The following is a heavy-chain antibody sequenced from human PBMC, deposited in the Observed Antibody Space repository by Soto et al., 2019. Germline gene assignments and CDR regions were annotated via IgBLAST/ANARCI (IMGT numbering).Heavy chain of an antibody. V-gene: IGHV1-69*06. J-gene: IGHJ2*01. CDR2: IIPIFGTA. Sequence: QVELVQSGAEVKKPGSSVKVSCQASEDTFRNYAITSARQPPGQGLEWMGGIIPIFGTANYAQKFQGRVTITADTSANTVYLELSSLRSEDTAVYYCASTKYDSSAYYYWYLGLWGRGTLVTVSS. CDR3: ASTKYDSSAYYYWYLGL. CDR1: EDTFRNYA. D-gene: IGHD3-22*01.